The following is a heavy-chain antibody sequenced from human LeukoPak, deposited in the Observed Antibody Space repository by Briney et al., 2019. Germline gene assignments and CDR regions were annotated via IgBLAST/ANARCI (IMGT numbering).Heavy chain of an antibody. CDR2: IWYDGSNK. CDR3: ARDRAAAGNDAFDI. CDR1: GFTFSSYG. V-gene: IGHV3-33*08. Sequence: GGSLRLSCAASGFTFSSYGMHWVRQAPGKGLEWVAVIWYDGSNKYYADSVKGGFTISRDNSKNTLHLQINSLRAEDTAVYYCARDRAAAGNDAFDIWGQGTMVTVSS. J-gene: IGHJ3*02. D-gene: IGHD6-13*01.